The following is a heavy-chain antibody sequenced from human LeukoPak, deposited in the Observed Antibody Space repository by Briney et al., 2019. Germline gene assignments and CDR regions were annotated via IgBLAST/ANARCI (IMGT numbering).Heavy chain of an antibody. CDR1: GGSTRSYY. CDR3: ARGPPGDSRGYWVFDY. V-gene: IGHV4-59*01. Sequence: SETLSLTCTVSGGSTRSYYWSWIRQPPGKGLEWIGHIYNSGSAKYNPPLKSRVTISLDTSKNQFSLKLSSVTAADTAVYYCARGPPGDSRGYWVFDYWGQGTLVTVSS. D-gene: IGHD3-22*01. CDR2: IYNSGSA. J-gene: IGHJ4*02.